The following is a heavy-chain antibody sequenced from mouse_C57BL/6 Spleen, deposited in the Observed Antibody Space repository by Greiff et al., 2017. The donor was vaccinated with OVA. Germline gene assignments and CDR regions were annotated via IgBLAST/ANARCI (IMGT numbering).Heavy chain of an antibody. CDR1: GYSFTGYF. D-gene: IGHD1-1*01. CDR3: ARRATPYWYFDV. Sequence: LVESGPELVKPGDSVKISCKASGYSFTGYFMNWVMQSHGKSLEWIGRINPYNGDTFYNQKFKGKATLTVDKSSSTAHMELRSLTSEDSAVYYCARRATPYWYFDVWGTGTTVTVSS. J-gene: IGHJ1*03. CDR2: INPYNGDT. V-gene: IGHV1-20*01.